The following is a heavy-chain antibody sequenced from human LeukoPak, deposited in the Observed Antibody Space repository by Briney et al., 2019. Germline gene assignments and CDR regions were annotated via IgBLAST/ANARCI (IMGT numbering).Heavy chain of an antibody. Sequence: SETLSLTCTVSGGSISSYYWSWIRQPPGKGLEWIGYIYYSGSTNYNPSLKSRVTISVDTSKNQFSLKLSSVTAADTAVYYCARSFAHYDILTGYYSDWFDPWGQGTLVTVSS. CDR3: ARSFAHYDILTGYYSDWFDP. CDR2: IYYSGST. J-gene: IGHJ5*02. V-gene: IGHV4-59*12. D-gene: IGHD3-9*01. CDR1: GGSISSYY.